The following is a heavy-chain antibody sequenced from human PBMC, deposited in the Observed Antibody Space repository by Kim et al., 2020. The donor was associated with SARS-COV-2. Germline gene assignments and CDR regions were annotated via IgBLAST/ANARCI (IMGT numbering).Heavy chain of an antibody. V-gene: IGHV4-39*07. Sequence: SGSTYYNPSLKSRVTISVDTSKNQFSLKLSSVTAADTAVYYCARAIDMDVWGQGTTVTVSS. CDR3: ARAIDMDV. D-gene: IGHD2-15*01. CDR2: SGST. J-gene: IGHJ6*02.